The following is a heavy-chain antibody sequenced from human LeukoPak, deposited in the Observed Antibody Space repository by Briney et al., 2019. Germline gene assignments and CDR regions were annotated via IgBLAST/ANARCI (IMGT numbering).Heavy chain of an antibody. J-gene: IGHJ3*02. CDR2: IYYSGST. D-gene: IGHD1-14*01. Sequence: SETLSLTCTVSGRSISSSSYYWGWLRQPPGKGLEWFVSIYYSGSTYYNPYLKSRVIISVDTSKNQFSLKLSSVTAADSAVYYCASQLRYLDAFDIWGQGTMVTVSS. V-gene: IGHV4-39*01. CDR3: ASQLRYLDAFDI. CDR1: GRSISSSSYY.